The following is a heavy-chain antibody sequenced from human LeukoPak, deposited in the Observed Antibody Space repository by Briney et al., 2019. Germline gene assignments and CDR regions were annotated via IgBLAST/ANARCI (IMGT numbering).Heavy chain of an antibody. J-gene: IGHJ3*02. CDR1: GYTFTSYY. D-gene: IGHD5/OR15-5a*01. V-gene: IGHV1-46*01. Sequence: ASVKVSCKASGYTFTSYYMHWVRQAPGQGLEWMGIINPSGGSTSYAQKFQGRVTMTRDTSTSTVYMELSSLRSEDTALYYCARDLQGSTYPSSFDIWGQGTMVTVSS. CDR3: ARDLQGSTYPSSFDI. CDR2: INPSGGST.